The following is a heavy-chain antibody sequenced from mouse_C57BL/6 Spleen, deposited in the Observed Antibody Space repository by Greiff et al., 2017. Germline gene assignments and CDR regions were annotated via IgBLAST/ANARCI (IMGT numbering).Heavy chain of an antibody. D-gene: IGHD2-4*01. CDR3: ERGYDYGEGRAWFAY. J-gene: IGHJ3*01. CDR2: IHPNSGST. V-gene: IGHV1-64*01. Sequence: QVQLQQPGAELVKPGASVKLSCKASGYTFTSYWMHWVKQRPGQGLEWIGMIHPNSGSTNYNEKFKSKATLTADKSSSTAYMQLSSLTSEDSAVXYCERGYDYGEGRAWFAYWGQGTLVTVSA. CDR1: GYTFTSYW.